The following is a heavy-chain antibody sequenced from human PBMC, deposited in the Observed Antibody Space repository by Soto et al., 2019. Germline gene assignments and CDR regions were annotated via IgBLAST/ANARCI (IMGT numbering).Heavy chain of an antibody. J-gene: IGHJ4*02. D-gene: IGHD5-12*01. CDR3: AKDVIPWLRLWDY. Sequence: GGSLRLSCAASGFTFSSYAMHWVRQAPGKGLEWVAVISYDGSNKYYADSVKGRFTISRDNSKNTLYLQMNSLRAEDTAVYYCAKDVIPWLRLWDYWGQGTLVTVSS. V-gene: IGHV3-30-3*01. CDR2: ISYDGSNK. CDR1: GFTFSSYA.